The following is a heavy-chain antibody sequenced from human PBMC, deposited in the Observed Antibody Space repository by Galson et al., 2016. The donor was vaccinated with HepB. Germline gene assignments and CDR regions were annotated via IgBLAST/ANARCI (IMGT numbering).Heavy chain of an antibody. D-gene: IGHD6-13*01. CDR2: ISFDGSDK. V-gene: IGHV3-30*04. CDR3: ARQAASGWRGWFDP. CDR1: GFTFSSYA. Sequence: SLRLSCAASGFTFSSYAMPWVRQAPGKGLEWAALISFDGSDKYYADSVRGRFTISRDNSKSTLYLQMNSLRVDDTAVYYCARQAASGWRGWFDPWGQGTLVAVSS. J-gene: IGHJ5*02.